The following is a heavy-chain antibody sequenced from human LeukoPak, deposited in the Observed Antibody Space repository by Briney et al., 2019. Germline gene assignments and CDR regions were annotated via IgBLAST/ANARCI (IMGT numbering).Heavy chain of an antibody. CDR1: GYTFTGYY. CDR2: INPNSGGT. D-gene: IGHD4-17*01. CDR3: ARPKGVTTSYYFYGMDV. Sequence: AAVKVTFKSSGYTFTGYYMHWVRQAPGQGLEWVGCINPNSGGTNYAQKFQGRVTMTRDTFISTAYMELSRLRSDDTAVYYCARPKGVTTSYYFYGMDVWGQGTTVTASS. J-gene: IGHJ6*02. V-gene: IGHV1-2*02.